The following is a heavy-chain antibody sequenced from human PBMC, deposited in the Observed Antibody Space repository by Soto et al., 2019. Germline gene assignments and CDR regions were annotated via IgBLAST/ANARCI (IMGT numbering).Heavy chain of an antibody. CDR2: ISGSGGVST. J-gene: IGHJ4*02. D-gene: IGHD1-26*01. V-gene: IGHV3-23*01. CDR3: SKLVGATVVSDY. Sequence: EVQLLESGGGLVQPGGSLRLSCAASEFTFSNYVMSWVRQAPGKGLEWVSAISGSGGVSTYYADSVKGRFTISRDNSKNTLFLQMSSLRAEGTAVYYCSKLVGATVVSDYWGQGTLVIVSS. CDR1: EFTFSNYV.